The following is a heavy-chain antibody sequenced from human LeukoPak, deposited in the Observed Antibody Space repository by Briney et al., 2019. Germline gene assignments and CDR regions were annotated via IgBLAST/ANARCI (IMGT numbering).Heavy chain of an antibody. V-gene: IGHV3-33*01. J-gene: IGHJ4*02. CDR2: IWYDGSNK. Sequence: GGSLRLTCAVSGFTFSSYGMHWVRPAQGKGLGWVAVIWYDGSNKYYADSVKGRFTISRDNSKNTLYLQMNSLRAEDTAVYYCARGTIRDFDYWGQGTLVTVSS. CDR1: GFTFSSYG. CDR3: ARGTIRDFDY. D-gene: IGHD1-1*01.